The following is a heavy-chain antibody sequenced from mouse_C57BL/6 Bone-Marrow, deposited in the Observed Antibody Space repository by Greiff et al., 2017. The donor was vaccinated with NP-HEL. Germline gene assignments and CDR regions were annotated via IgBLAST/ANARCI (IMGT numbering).Heavy chain of an antibody. J-gene: IGHJ4*01. CDR1: GYTFTDYE. V-gene: IGHV1-15*01. D-gene: IGHD1-1*01. Sequence: VQLQQSGAELVRPGASVTLSCKASGYTFTDYEMHWVKQTPVHGLEWIGAIDPETGGTAYNQKFKGKAILTADKSSSTAYMELRSLTSEDSAVYYCTRPDITTVVANYAMDYWGQGTSVTVSS. CDR2: IDPETGGT. CDR3: TRPDITTVVANYAMDY.